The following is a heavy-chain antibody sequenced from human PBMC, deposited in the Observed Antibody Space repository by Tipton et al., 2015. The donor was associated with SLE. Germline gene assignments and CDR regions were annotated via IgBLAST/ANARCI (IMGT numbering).Heavy chain of an antibody. CDR1: SGSFGRHY. CDR2: MYHTGSA. V-gene: IGHV4-59*08. CDR3: ARHWELNYDFDT. J-gene: IGHJ4*02. Sequence: TLSLTCTVSSGSFGRHYWSVIRQPPGKGRELIGYMYHTGSAHYNPSPRNRVTMSLDTAKNQFSLNLNSVTAADTAVYCCARHWELNYDFDTWGQGALVTVSS. D-gene: IGHD1-7*01.